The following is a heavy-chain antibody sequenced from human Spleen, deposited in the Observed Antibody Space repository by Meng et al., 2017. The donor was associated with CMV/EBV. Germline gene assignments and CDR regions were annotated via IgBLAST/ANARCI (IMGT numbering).Heavy chain of an antibody. CDR3: AKDVGGDWHFGY. J-gene: IGHJ4*02. Sequence: GESLKISCAASGFTFRSYGMHWVRQAPGKGLEWVAVMWYDGSNKFYADSVKGRFTISRDNSKNTLYLQINSLRAEDTAVYHCAKDVGGDWHFGYWGQGTLVTVSS. CDR1: GFTFRSYG. CDR2: MWYDGSNK. V-gene: IGHV3-33*06. D-gene: IGHD2-21*01.